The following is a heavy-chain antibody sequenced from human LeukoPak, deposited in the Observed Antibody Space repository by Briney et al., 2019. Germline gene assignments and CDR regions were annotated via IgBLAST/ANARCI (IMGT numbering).Heavy chain of an antibody. V-gene: IGHV3-23*01. CDR2: LSGDGGYE. J-gene: IGHJ4*02. Sequence: GGSLRLSCAASGFTFTTYAVNWVRQAPGKGLEWVSGLSGDGGYEYYADSAKGRFTISRDNSKNTLHLQMSSLRAEDTAIYYCTRDPSGSGPDFDFWGQGTLVIVSS. D-gene: IGHD3-10*01. CDR3: TRDPSGSGPDFDF. CDR1: GFTFTTYA.